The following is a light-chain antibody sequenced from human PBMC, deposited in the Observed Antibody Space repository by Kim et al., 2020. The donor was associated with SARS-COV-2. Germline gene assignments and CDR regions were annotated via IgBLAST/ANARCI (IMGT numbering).Light chain of an antibody. J-gene: IGKJ1*01. Sequence: DIQMTQSPSTLSASVGDRVTITCRASQSIDSWLAWYQQKPGKAPKLLIYDASTLASGVLPRFSGRGSGTEFTLTISSLQPDDFATYYCQQDESFSTFGQGTKVDIK. V-gene: IGKV1-5*01. CDR1: QSIDSW. CDR2: DAS. CDR3: QQDESFST.